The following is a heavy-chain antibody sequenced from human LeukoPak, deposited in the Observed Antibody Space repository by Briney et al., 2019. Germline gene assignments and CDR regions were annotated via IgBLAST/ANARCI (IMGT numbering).Heavy chain of an antibody. J-gene: IGHJ4*02. CDR2: IYYSGST. Sequence: NSSETLSLTCTVSGGSISSSSYYWGWIRQPPGKGLEWIGNIYYSGSTYYNPSLESRVTISVDTSKNQFSLKLSSVTAADTAVYYCRVDTPFFDYWGQGTLVTVSS. V-gene: IGHV4-39*07. CDR1: GGSISSSSYY. D-gene: IGHD5-18*01. CDR3: RVDTPFFDY.